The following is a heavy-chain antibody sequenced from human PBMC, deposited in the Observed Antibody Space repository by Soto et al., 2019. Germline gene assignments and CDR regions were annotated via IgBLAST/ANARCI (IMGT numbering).Heavy chain of an antibody. D-gene: IGHD6-25*01. J-gene: IGHJ4*02. Sequence: GGSLRLTCAASGFTFSSYGMHWVRQAPGKGLEWVAVIWYDGSNKYYADSVKGRFTISRDNSKNTLYLPMDSLRAEDTAVYYCACGSGTFDYWGQGTLVTVSS. CDR2: IWYDGSNK. V-gene: IGHV3-33*01. CDR3: ACGSGTFDY. CDR1: GFTFSSYG.